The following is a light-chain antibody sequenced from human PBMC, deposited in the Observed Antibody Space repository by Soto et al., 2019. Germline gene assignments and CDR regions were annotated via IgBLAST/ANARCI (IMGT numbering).Light chain of an antibody. V-gene: IGKV3-11*01. CDR1: QSISSF. CDR3: QQYGGSPIT. J-gene: IGKJ5*01. CDR2: DAS. Sequence: EIVLTQSPATLSLSPGERATLSCRASQSISSFLAWYQQKPGQAPRLLLYDASNRATGIPARFSGSGSGTDFTLTISSLEPEDFAVYYCQQYGGSPITFGLGTRLEIK.